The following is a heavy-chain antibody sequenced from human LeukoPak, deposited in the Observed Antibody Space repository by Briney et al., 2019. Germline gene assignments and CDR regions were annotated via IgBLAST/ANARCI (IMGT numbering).Heavy chain of an antibody. J-gene: IGHJ4*02. V-gene: IGHV3-66*02. CDR1: GFTLSTGN. D-gene: IGHD3-10*01. CDR3: TKRSRGYYDY. CDR2: VYSGNDGT. Sequence: GGSLRLSCAASGFTLSTGNMSWVRQVPGKGLEWVSVVYSGNDGTNYADSVRGRFTISRDDSKNMVYLQMNNLRLEDAAVYYCTKRSRGYYDYWGQGTLVTVSS.